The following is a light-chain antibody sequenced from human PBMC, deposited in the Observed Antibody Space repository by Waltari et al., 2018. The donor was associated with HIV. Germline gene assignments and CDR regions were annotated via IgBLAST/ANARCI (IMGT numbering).Light chain of an antibody. J-gene: IGLJ2*01. CDR3: SLYTGTTNVL. CDR2: EVN. V-gene: IGLV2-18*01. Sequence: QSALTQPPSVSGSPGQSVSISCTGSSSDVGSYNRVSWYQQPPGTAPKLIIYEVNNRPSGVPDRVSGSQAGNTASLTISGLQAEDEADYYCSLYTGTTNVLFGGGTKLTVL. CDR1: SSDVGSYNR.